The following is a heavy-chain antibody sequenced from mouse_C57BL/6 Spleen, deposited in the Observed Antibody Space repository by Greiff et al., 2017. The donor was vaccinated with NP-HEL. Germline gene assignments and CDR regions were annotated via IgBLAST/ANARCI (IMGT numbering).Heavy chain of an antibody. J-gene: IGHJ2*01. D-gene: IGHD1-1*01. Sequence: VQRVESGAELVMPGASVKLSCTASGYTFTSYWMHWVKQRPGQGLEWIGEIDPSDSYTNYNQKFKGKSTLTVDKSSNTAYMQLSSLTSEDSAVYYCARKDYYGSSYPYFDYWGQGTTLTVSS. CDR3: ARKDYYGSSYPYFDY. CDR1: GYTFTSYW. CDR2: IDPSDSYT. V-gene: IGHV1-69*01.